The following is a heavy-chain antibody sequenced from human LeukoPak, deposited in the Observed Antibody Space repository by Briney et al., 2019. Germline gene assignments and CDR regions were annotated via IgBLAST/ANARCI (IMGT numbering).Heavy chain of an antibody. J-gene: IGHJ4*02. V-gene: IGHV3-21*01. CDR2: ITSGGDYI. CDR3: ARGHYDVLAASYKWTPDY. Sequence: GGSLRLSCAASGFTLNTFNMNWVRQAPGKGLEWVSSITSGGDYIYYADSVKGRFPTSRDNAKNSLSLQLNSLRVEDTAVYYCARGHYDVLAASYKWTPDYWGQGTLVTVSS. D-gene: IGHD3-9*01. CDR1: GFTLNTFN.